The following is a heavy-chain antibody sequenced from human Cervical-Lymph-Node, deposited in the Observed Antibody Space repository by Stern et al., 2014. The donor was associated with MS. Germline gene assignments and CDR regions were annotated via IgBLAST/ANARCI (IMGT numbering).Heavy chain of an antibody. CDR1: GGSISSSYY. CDR3: VRQVTVRSRFDY. V-gene: IGHV4-39*01. Sequence: QLQLQESGPGLVKPSETLSRTCTVSGGSISSSYYWGWIRQSSGKGLEWIGSIDDTGRTFYNPSLKSRVTISVDTSNNQFSLKLSSGTAADTAVYYCVRQVTVRSRFDYWGQGTLVTVSS. J-gene: IGHJ4*02. D-gene: IGHD4-11*01. CDR2: IDDTGRT.